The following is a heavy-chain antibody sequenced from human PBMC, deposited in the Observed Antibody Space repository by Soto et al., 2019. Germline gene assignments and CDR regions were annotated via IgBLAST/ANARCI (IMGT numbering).Heavy chain of an antibody. D-gene: IGHD3-3*01. CDR2: ISGSDGKT. V-gene: IGHV3-23*01. CDR1: GFSFISYA. Sequence: GGSLRLSCAASGFSFISYAMSWVRQAPGKGLEWVSTISGSDGKTFYADCVKGRFSISRDASKNMLYLKMNNLRGDDTAVYYCVRWSYLDYWGQGTRVTVSS. J-gene: IGHJ4*02. CDR3: VRWSYLDY.